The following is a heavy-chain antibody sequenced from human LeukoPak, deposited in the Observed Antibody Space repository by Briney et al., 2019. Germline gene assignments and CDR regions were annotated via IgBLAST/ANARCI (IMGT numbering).Heavy chain of an antibody. CDR1: GFTFHDFE. Sequence: GGSLRLSCAASGFTFHDFEMNWVRQAPGKGLEWVSYVSGSGNEIHYGDSVKGRFTISRDNAKSSLYLQMNSLRAADPAIYYCATKVPGSSHFSSWGQGTLVPVSS. CDR3: ATKVPGSSHFSS. CDR2: VSGSGNEI. D-gene: IGHD4/OR15-4a*01. V-gene: IGHV3-48*03. J-gene: IGHJ4*02.